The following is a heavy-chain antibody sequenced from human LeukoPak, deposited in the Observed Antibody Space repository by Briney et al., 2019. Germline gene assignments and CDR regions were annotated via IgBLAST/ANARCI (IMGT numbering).Heavy chain of an antibody. Sequence: TGGSLRLSCSASGFTFSNYVIHWVRQAPGRGLEYVSGISGNGASTYYADSVRGRFIISRDNSKNTLYLQMSSLRVEDAAVYYCVKVAYYHGSGSPDWGQGTLVTVSS. D-gene: IGHD3-10*01. CDR3: VKVAYYHGSGSPD. J-gene: IGHJ4*02. CDR1: GFTFSNYV. CDR2: ISGNGAST. V-gene: IGHV3-64D*09.